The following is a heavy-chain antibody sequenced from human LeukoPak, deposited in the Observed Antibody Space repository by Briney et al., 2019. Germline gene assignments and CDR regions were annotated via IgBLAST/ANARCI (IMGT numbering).Heavy chain of an antibody. D-gene: IGHD3-16*02. CDR1: GGSISSYY. Sequence: SETLSLTCTVSGGSISSYYWSWMRQPPGKGLEWIGYIYYSGSTNYNPSLKSRVTISVDTSKNQFSLKLSSVTAADTAVYYCARVSSDDDYVWGSYRLDYWGQGTLVTVSS. CDR3: ARVSSDDDYVWGSYRLDY. CDR2: IYYSGST. V-gene: IGHV4-59*01. J-gene: IGHJ4*02.